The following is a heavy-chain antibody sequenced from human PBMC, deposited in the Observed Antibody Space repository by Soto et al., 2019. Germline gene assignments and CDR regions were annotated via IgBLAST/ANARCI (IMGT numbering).Heavy chain of an antibody. CDR1: GGSISSGGYY. CDR3: ARDRFAPGYSSSWSPTYYYGMDV. CDR2: IYYSGST. V-gene: IGHV4-31*03. J-gene: IGHJ6*02. Sequence: SETLSLTCTVSGGSISSGGYYWSWIRQHPGKGLEWIGYIYYSGSTYYNPSLKSRVTISVDTSKNQFSLKLSSVTAADTAVYYCARDRFAPGYSSSWSPTYYYGMDVWGQGTTVTVSS. D-gene: IGHD6-13*01.